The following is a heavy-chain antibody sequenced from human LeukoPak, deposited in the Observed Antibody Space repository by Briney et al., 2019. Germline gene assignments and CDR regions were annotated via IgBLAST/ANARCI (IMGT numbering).Heavy chain of an antibody. V-gene: IGHV4-34*01. J-gene: IGHJ4*02. CDR2: INHSGSS. CDR1: GGSFSGYY. CDR3: ATLFREFYGSGSYSYISNVRDY. D-gene: IGHD3-10*01. Sequence: SETLSLTCAVYGGSFSGYYWSWIREPPGKGLEWIGEINHSGSSNYNPSLKSRVTISVDTSKNQFSLKLSSVTAADTAVYYCATLFREFYGSGSYSYISNVRDYWGQGTLITVSS.